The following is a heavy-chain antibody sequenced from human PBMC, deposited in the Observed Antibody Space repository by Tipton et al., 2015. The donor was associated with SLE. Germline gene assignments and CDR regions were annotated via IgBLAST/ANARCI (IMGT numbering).Heavy chain of an antibody. V-gene: IGHV3-7*01. J-gene: IGHJ6*02. D-gene: IGHD1-26*01. CDR3: ARDAVGRADYFYYSGMDV. CDR2: IKQDGGEK. Sequence: SLRLSCVASGFPFSSYWMSWVRQAPGRGLEWVANIKQDGGEKYYVDSMKGRFTISRDNAKNSLYLQMNSLRGDDTAVYYCARDAVGRADYFYYSGMDVWGQGTTVTVSS. CDR1: GFPFSSYW.